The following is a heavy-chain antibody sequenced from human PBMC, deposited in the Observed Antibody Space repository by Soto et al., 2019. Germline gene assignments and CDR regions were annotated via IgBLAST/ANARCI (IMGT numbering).Heavy chain of an antibody. CDR1: GFTFCNFA. J-gene: IGHJ6*03. Sequence: EVQALESGGGSVQPGGSRRLSCAASGFTFCNFAMSWVRHAPGKGLEWVSVISRSAGTTYYADSVKCRFIISSDNSKNTLHQQMNSLRAEDTAVYYCAKDTSSSPYYMDVWGKGTTVTVSS. D-gene: IGHD2-2*01. V-gene: IGHV3-23*01. CDR2: ISRSAGTT. CDR3: AKDTSSSPYYMDV.